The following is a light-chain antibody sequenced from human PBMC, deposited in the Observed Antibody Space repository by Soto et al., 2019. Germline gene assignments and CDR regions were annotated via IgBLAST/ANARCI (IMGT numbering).Light chain of an antibody. CDR3: AAWDDSLNGLV. J-gene: IGLJ2*01. CDR1: SSNIRSNT. V-gene: IGLV1-44*01. Sequence: QAVVTQPPSASGTPGQRVTISCFGSSSNIRSNTVNWYQQLPGTAPKLLIYSNNQRPSGVPDRFSGSKSGTSASLAISGLQSEDEADYYCAAWDDSLNGLVFGGGTQLTVL. CDR2: SNN.